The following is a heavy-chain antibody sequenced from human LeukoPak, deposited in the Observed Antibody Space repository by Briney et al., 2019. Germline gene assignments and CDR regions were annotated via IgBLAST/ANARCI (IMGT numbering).Heavy chain of an antibody. CDR2: ISSNGGST. D-gene: IGHD2-2*01. J-gene: IGHJ4*02. V-gene: IGHV3-64D*06. Sequence: GGSLRLSCSASGFTFSSYAMHWVRQAPGKGLEYVSAISSNGGSTYYAGSVKGRFTISRDNSKNTLYLQMSSLRAEDTAVYYCVVGGRIVVIPAAMDYWGQGTLVTVSS. CDR1: GFTFSSYA. CDR3: VVGGRIVVIPAAMDY.